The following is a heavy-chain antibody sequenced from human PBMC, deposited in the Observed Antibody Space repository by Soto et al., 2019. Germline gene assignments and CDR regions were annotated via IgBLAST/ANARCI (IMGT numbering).Heavy chain of an antibody. Sequence: QVQLVQPGAGVKKLGASVKISCRASGYTFTSIHIHGARQAPGQGLEWMGTISASGGSTSYGEEFQGRVTMTRDTSTSTVYMELSSLRSEDTALYYCARDWLPSGLVGMDVWGQGTTVTVSS. J-gene: IGHJ6*02. CDR1: GYTFTSIH. V-gene: IGHV1-46*01. CDR3: ARDWLPSGLVGMDV. D-gene: IGHD5-12*01. CDR2: ISASGGST.